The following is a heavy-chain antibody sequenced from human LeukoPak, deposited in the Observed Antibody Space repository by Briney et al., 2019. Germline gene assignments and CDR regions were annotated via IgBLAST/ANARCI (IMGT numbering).Heavy chain of an antibody. Sequence: SVKVSCKASGGTFSSYTISWVRQAPGQGLEWMGRIIPILVIANYAQKFQGRVTITADKSTSTAYMELSSLRSEDTAVYYCARVNYYDSSGFDYWGQGTLVTVSS. D-gene: IGHD3-22*01. CDR3: ARVNYYDSSGFDY. V-gene: IGHV1-69*02. J-gene: IGHJ4*02. CDR2: IIPILVIA. CDR1: GGTFSSYT.